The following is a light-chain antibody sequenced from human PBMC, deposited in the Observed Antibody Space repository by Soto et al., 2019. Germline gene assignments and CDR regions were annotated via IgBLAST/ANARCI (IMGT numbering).Light chain of an antibody. CDR1: QGISNY. CDR2: AAS. J-gene: IGKJ1*01. CDR3: QQYGGSPRT. V-gene: IGKV1-27*01. Sequence: DIQMTQSPSSLSASLGDRVTITCRASQGISNYLAWYQQKPGKVPKLLIYAASTLQSGVPSRFSGSGSGTDFTLTITRLEPEDFAVYYCQQYGGSPRTFGQGTKVDIK.